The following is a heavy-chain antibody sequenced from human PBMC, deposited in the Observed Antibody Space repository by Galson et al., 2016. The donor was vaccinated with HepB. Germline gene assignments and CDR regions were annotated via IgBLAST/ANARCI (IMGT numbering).Heavy chain of an antibody. J-gene: IGHJ4*02. CDR2: INYSGNT. V-gene: IGHV4-31*02. CDR1: GGSISSGGFY. CDR3: ARAAVTAAQPLNYFDY. D-gene: IGHD6-13*01. Sequence: TVSGGSISSGGFYWSWIHQHPGKGLEWLGSINYSGNTYSNPSLKSRITISVETSKNQFSLKLNSVTSADTAVYYCARAAVTAAQPLNYFDYWGQGTLVTVSS.